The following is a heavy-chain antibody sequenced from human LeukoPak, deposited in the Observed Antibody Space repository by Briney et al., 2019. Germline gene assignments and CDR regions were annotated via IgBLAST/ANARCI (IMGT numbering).Heavy chain of an antibody. Sequence: SETLSLTCTVSGGYIGSYYWVWIRQAPGKGLEWIGSMFYGGTNHYNPSLKSRATISVDTSKNQFSLKLTSVTAADAAIYYCARQLPTAAADTRGYFDYWGQGAVVTVSS. CDR3: ARQLPTAAADTRGYFDY. D-gene: IGHD6-13*01. V-gene: IGHV4-39*01. CDR1: GGYIGSYY. J-gene: IGHJ4*01. CDR2: MFYGGTN.